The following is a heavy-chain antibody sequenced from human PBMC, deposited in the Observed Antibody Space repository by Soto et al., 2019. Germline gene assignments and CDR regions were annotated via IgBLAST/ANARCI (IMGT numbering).Heavy chain of an antibody. D-gene: IGHD3-3*01. CDR2: MYYSGST. CDR1: GGSVSSGSYY. CDR3: ARTRDFWSGNDAFDI. J-gene: IGHJ3*02. V-gene: IGHV4-61*01. Sequence: SETLSLTCTVSGGSVSSGSYYWSWIRQPPGKGLEWIGYMYYSGSTNYNPSLKSRVTISLDTSKNQFSLKLSSVTAADTAVYFCARTRDFWSGNDAFDIWGQGTMVTVSS.